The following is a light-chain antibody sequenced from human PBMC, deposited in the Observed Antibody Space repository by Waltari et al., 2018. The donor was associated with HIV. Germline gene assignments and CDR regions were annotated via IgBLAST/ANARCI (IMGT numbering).Light chain of an antibody. CDR3: QQYNNWPLT. CDR1: QSVSSN. CDR2: GAS. J-gene: IGKJ4*01. V-gene: IGKV3-15*01. Sequence: EILMTQSPATLSVSPGERATLSCRSSQSVSSNLAWYQQKPGQAPRLLIYGASTRATDIPVRFSGSGSGTEFILTISSLQSEDFAVYYCQQYNNWPLTFGGGTKVEIK.